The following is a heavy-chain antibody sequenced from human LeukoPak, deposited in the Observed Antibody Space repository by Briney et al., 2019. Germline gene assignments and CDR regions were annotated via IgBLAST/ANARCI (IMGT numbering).Heavy chain of an antibody. CDR1: GGSFNGYY. CDR3: ARGDPIVVVVAATIAHAAFDP. D-gene: IGHD2-15*01. Sequence: SETLSLTCAVYGGSFNGYYWSWIRQPPGKGLEWIGEINHSGSTNYNPSLKSRVTISVDTSKNQFSLKLSSVTAADTAVYYCARGDPIVVVVAATIAHAAFDPWGQGTLVTVSS. V-gene: IGHV4-34*01. J-gene: IGHJ5*02. CDR2: INHSGST.